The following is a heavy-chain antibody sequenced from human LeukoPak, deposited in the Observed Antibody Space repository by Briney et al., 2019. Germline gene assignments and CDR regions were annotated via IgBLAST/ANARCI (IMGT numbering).Heavy chain of an antibody. V-gene: IGHV4-61*02. CDR2: IYTSGST. J-gene: IGHJ4*02. Sequence: SQTLSLTCTVYGGSISSGSYYWSWIRQPAGKGLEWIGRIYTSGSTNYNPSLKSRVTISVDTSKNQFSLKLSSVTAADTAVYYCARTPSPPIWSGYWFYFDYWGQGTLVTVSS. CDR1: GGSISSGSYY. D-gene: IGHD3-3*01. CDR3: ARTPSPPIWSGYWFYFDY.